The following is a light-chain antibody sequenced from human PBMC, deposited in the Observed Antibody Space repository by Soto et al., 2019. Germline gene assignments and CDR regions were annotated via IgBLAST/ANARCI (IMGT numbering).Light chain of an antibody. V-gene: IGLV2-14*01. Sequence: QSALTQPASVSGSPGQSITIYCTGTNTDVGAYNYVSWYQQHPGKAPNLMIYEVNNRPSGVSSRFSGSKSGNTASLTISGLDAEDEADYYCNSYTTSSTYVFGTGTKLTVL. CDR3: NSYTTSSTYV. J-gene: IGLJ1*01. CDR2: EVN. CDR1: NTDVGAYNY.